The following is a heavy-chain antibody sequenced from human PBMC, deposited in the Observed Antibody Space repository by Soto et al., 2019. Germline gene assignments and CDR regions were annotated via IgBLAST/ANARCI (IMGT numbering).Heavy chain of an antibody. Sequence: PSETLSLTCTVSGGSISSGGYYWSWIRQHPGKGLEWIGYIYYSGSTYYNPSLKSRVTISVDTSKNQFSLKLSSVTAADTAVYYCARGVWAKYNWNDEESWFAPWGQGTLVTVS. CDR1: GGSISSGGYY. CDR3: ARGVWAKYNWNDEESWFAP. D-gene: IGHD1-1*01. CDR2: IYYSGST. V-gene: IGHV4-31*03. J-gene: IGHJ5*02.